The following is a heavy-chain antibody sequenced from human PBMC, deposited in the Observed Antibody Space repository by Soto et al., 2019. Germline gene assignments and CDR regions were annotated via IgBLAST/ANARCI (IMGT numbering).Heavy chain of an antibody. CDR3: ARVPGP. CDR2: IYDSGST. V-gene: IGHV4-59*12. Sequence: SETLSLTCTVSGGSISGYYWSWIRQPPGKGLEWIGYIYDSGSTYYNPSLKSRVTISVDRSKNQFSLKLSSVTAADTAVYYCARVPGPWGQGTLVTVSS. J-gene: IGHJ5*02. CDR1: GGSISGYY.